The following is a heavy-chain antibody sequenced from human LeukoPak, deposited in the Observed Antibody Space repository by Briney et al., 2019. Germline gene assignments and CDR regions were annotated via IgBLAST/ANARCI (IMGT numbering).Heavy chain of an antibody. V-gene: IGHV4-39*01. J-gene: IGHJ5*02. CDR3: ARGIPRPNNWFDP. CDR1: GGSISSSSYY. Sequence: SETLSLTCTVSGGSISSSSYYWGWIRQPPGKGLEWIGSIYYSGSTYYNPSLKSRVTISVDTSKNQFSLKLSSVTAADTAVYYCARGIPRPNNWFDPWGQGTLVTVSS. D-gene: IGHD2-21*01. CDR2: IYYSGST.